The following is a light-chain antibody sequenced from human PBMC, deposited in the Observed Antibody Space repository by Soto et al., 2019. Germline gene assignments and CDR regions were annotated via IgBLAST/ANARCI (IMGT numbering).Light chain of an antibody. CDR3: QHYNSYSEA. Sequence: IHTTQSSSTPSGSVGDRVTITCRASQTISSWLAWYQQKPGKAPKLLIYKASTLKSGVPSRFSGSGSGTEFTLTISSLQPDDFATYYCQHYNSYSEAFGQGTKVDIK. V-gene: IGKV1-5*03. CDR1: QTISSW. CDR2: KAS. J-gene: IGKJ1*01.